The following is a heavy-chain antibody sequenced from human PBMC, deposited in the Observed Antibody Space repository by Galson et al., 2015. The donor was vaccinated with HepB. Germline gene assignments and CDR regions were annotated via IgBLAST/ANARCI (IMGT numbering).Heavy chain of an antibody. CDR3: ARGYSGSWEYYFDF. CDR2: TYYRSKWHN. Sequence: CAISGDSVSNKNVVWNWIRQSPSRGLELLGRTYYRSKWHNDYAVAVKSRITVTADSTKNQFSLQLKSVTPEDTAIYFCARGYSGSWEYYFDFWGPGTLVTVSS. D-gene: IGHD5-18*01. V-gene: IGHV6-1*01. CDR1: GDSVSNKNVV. J-gene: IGHJ4*02.